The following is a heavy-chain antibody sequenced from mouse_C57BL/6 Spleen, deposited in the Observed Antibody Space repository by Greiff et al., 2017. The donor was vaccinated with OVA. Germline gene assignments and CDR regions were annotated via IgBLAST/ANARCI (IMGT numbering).Heavy chain of an antibody. CDR1: GYTFTSYW. D-gene: IGHD1-1*01. CDR2: IHPNSGST. Sequence: QVQLQQPGAELVKPGASVKLSCKASGYTFTSYWMHWVKQRPGQGLEWIGMIHPNSGSTNYNEKFKSKATLTVDKSSSTAYMQLSSLTSEDSAVYYGASDYYGSSDWYCDVWGTGTTVTVSS. J-gene: IGHJ1*03. V-gene: IGHV1-64*01. CDR3: ASDYYGSSDWYCDV.